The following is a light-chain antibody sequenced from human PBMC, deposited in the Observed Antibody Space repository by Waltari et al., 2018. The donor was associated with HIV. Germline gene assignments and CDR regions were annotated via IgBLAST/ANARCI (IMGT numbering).Light chain of an antibody. Sequence: QSVVTQPPSASGTPGQRVTISCSGSGSNIGTYSVNWYQHFPGTAPKLLIYMNDQRPSGVPGRFSASQTGTSAALASSGLQYDDEADYYCAVWDDSLGGAVFGGGTKPTVL. CDR2: MND. J-gene: IGLJ2*01. CDR3: AVWDDSLGGAV. V-gene: IGLV1-47*01. CDR1: GSNIGTYS.